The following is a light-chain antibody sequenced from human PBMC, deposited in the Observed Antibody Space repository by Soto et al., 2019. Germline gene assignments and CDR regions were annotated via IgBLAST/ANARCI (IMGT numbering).Light chain of an antibody. V-gene: IGLV2-23*01. CDR1: SSDVGSYNL. J-gene: IGLJ1*01. CDR2: EGS. Sequence: QSALTQPASVSGSPGQSLTISCTGTSSDVGSYNLVSWYQQHPGKAPKLMIYEGSKRPSGVSNRFSGSKSGNTASLTISGLQAEDEADYYCCSCAGSSTYVFGTGTKVTVL. CDR3: CSCAGSSTYV.